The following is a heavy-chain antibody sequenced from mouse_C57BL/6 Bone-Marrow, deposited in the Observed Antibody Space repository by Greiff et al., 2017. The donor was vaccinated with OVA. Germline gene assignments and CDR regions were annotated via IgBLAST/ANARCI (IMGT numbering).Heavy chain of an antibody. D-gene: IGHD3-2*02. Sequence: QVQLQQPGAELVKPGASVKLSCKASGYTFTSYWMHWVKQRPGQGLEWIGMIHPNSGSTNYNEKFKSKATLTVDKSSSTAYMQLSSLTSEGSAVYYCAREGSDSSGYPFDYWGQGTTLTVSS. CDR3: AREGSDSSGYPFDY. V-gene: IGHV1-64*01. CDR1: GYTFTSYW. J-gene: IGHJ2*01. CDR2: IHPNSGST.